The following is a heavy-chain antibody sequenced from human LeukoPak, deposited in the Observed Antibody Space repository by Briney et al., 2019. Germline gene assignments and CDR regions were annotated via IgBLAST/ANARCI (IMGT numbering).Heavy chain of an antibody. V-gene: IGHV3-23*01. D-gene: IGHD3-3*01. Sequence: PGGSLRLSCAASGFTFSSYAMSRVRQAPGKGLEWVSAISGSGGSTYYADSVKGRFTISRDNSKNTLYLQMNSLRAEDTAVYYCAKDPYYDFWSGYQYYFDYWGQGTLVTVSS. J-gene: IGHJ4*02. CDR3: AKDPYYDFWSGYQYYFDY. CDR1: GFTFSSYA. CDR2: ISGSGGST.